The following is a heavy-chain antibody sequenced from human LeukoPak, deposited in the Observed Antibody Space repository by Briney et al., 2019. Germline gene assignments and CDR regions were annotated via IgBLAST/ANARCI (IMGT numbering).Heavy chain of an antibody. CDR3: ARDRKYSSGWHDLDYFDY. CDR1: GGSISSYY. Sequence: SETLSLTCTVSGGSISSYYWSWIRQPAGKGLEWIGRTYTSGSTNYNPSLKSRVTMSVDTSKNQFSLKVSSVTAADTAVYYCARDRKYSSGWHDLDYFDYWGQGTLVTVSP. V-gene: IGHV4-4*07. J-gene: IGHJ4*02. D-gene: IGHD6-19*01. CDR2: TYTSGST.